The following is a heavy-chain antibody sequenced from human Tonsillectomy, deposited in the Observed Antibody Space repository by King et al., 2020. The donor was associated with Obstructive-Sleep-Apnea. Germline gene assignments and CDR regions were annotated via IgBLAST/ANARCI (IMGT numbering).Heavy chain of an antibody. V-gene: IGHV4-30-4*01. Sequence: VQLQESGPGLVKPSQTLSLTCTVSGGSINRGDYYWTWIRQPPGKGLGGFGFIYHRGRTYFNPSLRSRVTVPIDTSRNQFSLNFNSLTAADTAVYFCARWRGGSGNIDYWGQGILVTVSS. D-gene: IGHD3-10*01. CDR2: IYHRGRT. CDR1: GGSINRGDYY. CDR3: ARWRGGSGNIDY. J-gene: IGHJ4*02.